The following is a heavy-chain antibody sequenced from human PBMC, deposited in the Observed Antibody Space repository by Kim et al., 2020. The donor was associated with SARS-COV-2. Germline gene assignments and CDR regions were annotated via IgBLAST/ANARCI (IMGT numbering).Heavy chain of an antibody. CDR3: ARGVSATYDYYYLDV. J-gene: IGHJ6*03. Sequence: GGSLRLSCAASGFTFRSYGMHWVRQAPGKGLEWVAVIWNDGTNKYYADSVRGRFTISRDNSKDTVYLQMNSLRAEDTAVYYCARGVSATYDYYYLDVWG. D-gene: IGHD3-16*01. CDR1: GFTFRSYG. CDR2: IWNDGTNK. V-gene: IGHV3-33*01.